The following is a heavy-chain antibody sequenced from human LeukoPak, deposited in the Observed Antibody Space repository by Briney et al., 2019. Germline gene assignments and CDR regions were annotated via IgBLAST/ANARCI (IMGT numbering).Heavy chain of an antibody. CDR3: ARAELYYDYVWGSYRYGSVPAIDY. V-gene: IGHV3-7*01. Sequence: GGSLRLSCEASGFTFSTYGMSWVRQAPGKGLEWVANIKQDGSEKYYVDSVKGRFTISRDNAKNSLYLQMNSLRAEDTAVYYCARAELYYDYVWGSYRYGSVPAIDYWGQGTLVTVSS. J-gene: IGHJ4*02. D-gene: IGHD3-16*02. CDR2: IKQDGSEK. CDR1: GFTFSTYG.